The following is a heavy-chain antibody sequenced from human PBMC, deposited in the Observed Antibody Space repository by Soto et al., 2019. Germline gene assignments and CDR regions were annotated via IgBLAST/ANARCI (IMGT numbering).Heavy chain of an antibody. CDR3: ASDRSSGWHQRYGMDV. CDR2: IYYSGST. V-gene: IGHV4-59*01. J-gene: IGHJ6*02. CDR1: GGSISTYD. Sequence: SETLTLTCTVSGGSISTYDWSWIRQRPGKGLEWIGYIYYSGSTSYNPSLNSPLTISVYTSKNHFSLKLMSVTAADTAVYYCASDRSSGWHQRYGMDVWGQGTTVTVSS. D-gene: IGHD6-19*01.